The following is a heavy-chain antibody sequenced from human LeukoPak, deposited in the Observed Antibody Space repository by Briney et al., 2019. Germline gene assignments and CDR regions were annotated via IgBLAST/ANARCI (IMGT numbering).Heavy chain of an antibody. CDR2: VAHDEKTR. Sequence: GGSLRLSCEASGFTFTGHSMHWVRQAPGKGLEWVAVVAHDEKTRFYADSLKGRFTVSRDNSKNTVYLQMNSLRDEDTAVYYCAREKESGATPFDYWGQGSLVTVSS. V-gene: IGHV3-30*04. J-gene: IGHJ4*02. D-gene: IGHD1-26*01. CDR3: AREKESGATPFDY. CDR1: GFTFTGHS.